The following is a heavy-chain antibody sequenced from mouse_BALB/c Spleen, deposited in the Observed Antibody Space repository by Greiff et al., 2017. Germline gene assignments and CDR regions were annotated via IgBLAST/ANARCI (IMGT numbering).Heavy chain of an antibody. CDR2: IDPENGNT. Sequence: VQLQQSGAELVRPGALVKLSCKASGFNIKDYYMHWVKQRPEQGLEWIGWIDPENGNTIYDPKFQGKASITADTSSNTAYLQLSSLTSEDTAVYYCARGIYDGYYSYWGQGTLVTVSA. J-gene: IGHJ3*01. V-gene: IGHV14-1*02. CDR1: GFNIKDYY. CDR3: ARGIYDGYYSY. D-gene: IGHD2-3*01.